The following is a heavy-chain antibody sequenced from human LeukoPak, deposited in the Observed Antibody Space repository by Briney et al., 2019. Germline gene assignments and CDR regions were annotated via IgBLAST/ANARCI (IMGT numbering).Heavy chain of an antibody. Sequence: GESLKISCKGSGYSFTSYWIGWVRQMPGKGLEWTGIIYPGDSDTRYGPSFQGQVTISADKSISTAYLQWSSLKASDTAMYYCARGVVPAAEDYYYYMDVWGKGTTVTVSS. V-gene: IGHV5-51*01. CDR3: ARGVVPAAEDYYYYMDV. CDR2: IYPGDSDT. D-gene: IGHD2-2*01. J-gene: IGHJ6*03. CDR1: GYSFTSYW.